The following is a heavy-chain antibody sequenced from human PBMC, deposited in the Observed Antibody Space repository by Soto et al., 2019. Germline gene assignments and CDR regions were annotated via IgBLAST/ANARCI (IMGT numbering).Heavy chain of an antibody. D-gene: IGHD5-18*01. CDR2: INPNSGDT. J-gene: IGHJ5*02. Sequence: ASLKVFCTTAGSTFNDFYIHWVREAPGQGLEWLGWINPNSGDTHYGQHFQGRVTLIADTSINTTYMQLSSLAPGDTSMYYCARDLRGYSNWFHPLGQGTLVPVSS. V-gene: IGHV1-2*02. CDR3: ARDLRGYSNWFHP. CDR1: GSTFNDFY.